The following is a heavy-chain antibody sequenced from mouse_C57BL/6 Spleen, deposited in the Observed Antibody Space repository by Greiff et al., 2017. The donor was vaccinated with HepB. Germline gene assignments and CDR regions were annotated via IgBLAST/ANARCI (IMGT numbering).Heavy chain of an antibody. CDR1: GYSITSGYY. V-gene: IGHV3-6*01. CDR2: ISYDGSN. Sequence: EVQVVESGPGLVKPSQSLSLTCSVTGYSITSGYYWNWIRQFPGNKLEWMGYISYDGSNNYNPSLKNRISITRDTSKNQFFLKLNSVTTEDTATYYCSYYGYEDAMDYWGQGTSVTVSS. J-gene: IGHJ4*01. CDR3: SYYGYEDAMDY. D-gene: IGHD2-2*01.